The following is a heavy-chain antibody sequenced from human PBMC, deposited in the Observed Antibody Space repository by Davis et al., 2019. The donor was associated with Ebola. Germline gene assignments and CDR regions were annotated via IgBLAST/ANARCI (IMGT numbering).Heavy chain of an antibody. CDR3: ARGYGPKCRGGTCVNDS. Sequence: ASVKVSCKASGYIFSNYDINWVRQASGQGLAWMGWMNPYSGNTGYVEKFKGRVTMTRNPSISTAYMELSSLRIDDTAVYYCARGYGPKCRGGTCVNDSWGQGTLVTVSS. V-gene: IGHV1-8*01. J-gene: IGHJ4*02. D-gene: IGHD2-15*01. CDR2: MNPYSGNT. CDR1: GYIFSNYD.